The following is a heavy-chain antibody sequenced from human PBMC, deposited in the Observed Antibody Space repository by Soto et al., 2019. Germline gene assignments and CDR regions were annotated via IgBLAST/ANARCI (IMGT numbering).Heavy chain of an antibody. CDR1: GGSISSGGYY. J-gene: IGHJ3*02. CDR3: ARADLSACAI. V-gene: IGHV4-31*03. Sequence: QVQLQGSGPGLVKPSQTLSLTCTVSGGSISSGGYYWSWIRQYPGKGLEWIGYISYSGSTYYNPSLKSRVTISVDTSKNQFSLKLSSVTAADTAVYYCARADLSACAIWGHGTMVTVFS. CDR2: ISYSGST.